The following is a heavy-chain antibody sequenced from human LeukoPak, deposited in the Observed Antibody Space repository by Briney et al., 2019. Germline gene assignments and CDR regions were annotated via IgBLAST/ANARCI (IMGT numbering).Heavy chain of an antibody. CDR2: IYYSGST. D-gene: IGHD4-11*01. J-gene: IGHJ6*02. CDR3: ARATRYYYYYGMDV. CDR1: GGSFSGYY. V-gene: IGHV4-59*01. Sequence: SETLSLTCAVYGGSFSGYYWSWIRQPPGKGLEWIGYIYYSGSTNYNPSLKSRVTISVDTSKNQFSLKLSSVTAADTAVYYCARATRYYYYYGMDVWGQGTTVTVSS.